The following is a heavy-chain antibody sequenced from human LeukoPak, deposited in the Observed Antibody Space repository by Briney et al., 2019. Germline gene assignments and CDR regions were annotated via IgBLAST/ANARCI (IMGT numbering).Heavy chain of an antibody. J-gene: IGHJ5*01. Sequence: GGSLRLSCGGSGFALKSYSLTWVRQAPGKGLEWVSSISSTSAYIHYADSVKGRFTISRDNVDNVVYLEMNGLRAEDTATYYCARVAVSGPTGWFDSWGQGTLDIVSS. D-gene: IGHD2-8*02. CDR1: GFALKSYS. CDR2: ISSTSAYI. V-gene: IGHV3-21*01. CDR3: ARVAVSGPTGWFDS.